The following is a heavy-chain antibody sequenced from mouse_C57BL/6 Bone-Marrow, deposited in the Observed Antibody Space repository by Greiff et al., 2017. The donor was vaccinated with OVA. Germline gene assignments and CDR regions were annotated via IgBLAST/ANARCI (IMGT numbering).Heavy chain of an antibody. Sequence: QVQLQQSGPGLVQPSQSLSITCTVSGFSLTSYGVHWVRQSPGKGLEWLGVIWSGGSTDYNAAFISRLSISKDNSKSQVFFKMNSLQADDTAIYYYARNYGIEDYYSMDYWGQGTSVTVSS. CDR2: IWSGGST. D-gene: IGHD1-1*01. V-gene: IGHV2-2*01. CDR3: ARNYGIEDYYSMDY. J-gene: IGHJ4*01. CDR1: GFSLTSYG.